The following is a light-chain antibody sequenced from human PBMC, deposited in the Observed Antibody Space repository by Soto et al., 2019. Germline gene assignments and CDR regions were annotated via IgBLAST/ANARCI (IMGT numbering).Light chain of an antibody. CDR3: CSSAGSYSYV. J-gene: IGLJ1*01. V-gene: IGLV2-11*01. CDR2: DVS. Sequence: QSALTQPRSVSGSPGQSVTISCTGTSSDVGGYSYVSWYQQHPGKAPNLMIYDVSKRPSGVPDRFSGSKSGNPASLTISGLQAEDEADSYCCSSAGSYSYVFGTGTKLTVL. CDR1: SSDVGGYSY.